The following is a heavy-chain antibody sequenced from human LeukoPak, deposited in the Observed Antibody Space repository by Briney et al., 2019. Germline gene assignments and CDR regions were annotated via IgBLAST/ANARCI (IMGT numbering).Heavy chain of an antibody. CDR2: ISYDGSNK. V-gene: IGHV3-30*03. J-gene: IGHJ4*02. CDR1: GFTFSSYG. D-gene: IGHD6-6*01. Sequence: TGGSLRLSCAASGFTFSSYGMHWVRQAPGKGLEWVAVISYDGSNKYYADSVKGRFTISRDNSKNTLYLQMNSLRAEDTAVYYCARGPVARLFDYWGQGTLVTVSS. CDR3: ARGPVARLFDY.